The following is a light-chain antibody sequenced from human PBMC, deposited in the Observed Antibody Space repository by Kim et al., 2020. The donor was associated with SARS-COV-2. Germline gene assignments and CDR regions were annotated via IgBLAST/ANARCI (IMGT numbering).Light chain of an antibody. CDR3: QQANNFPRT. CDR1: QPIYNC. J-gene: IGKJ1*01. CDR2: AAS. Sequence: ASVGDRVTIHCRASQPIYNCLGGYQQKPGKAPKLLIYAASTLQSGVPSRFSGSGSGTDFTLTINSLQPEDFATDYCQQANNFPRTFGQGTKVEIK. V-gene: IGKV1-12*01.